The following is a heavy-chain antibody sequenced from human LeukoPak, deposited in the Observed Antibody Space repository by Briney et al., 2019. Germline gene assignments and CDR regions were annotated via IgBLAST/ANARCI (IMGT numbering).Heavy chain of an antibody. Sequence: PGGSLRLSCAASGFTFSSYWMSWVRQAPGKGLEWVANIKQDGSGKYYVDSVKGRFTISRDNAKNSLYLQMNSLRAEDTAVYYCARVSGSGSYSSMNYYYYYMDVWGKGTTVTVSS. J-gene: IGHJ6*03. CDR2: IKQDGSGK. D-gene: IGHD3-10*01. CDR1: GFTFSSYW. V-gene: IGHV3-7*01. CDR3: ARVSGSGSYSSMNYYYYYMDV.